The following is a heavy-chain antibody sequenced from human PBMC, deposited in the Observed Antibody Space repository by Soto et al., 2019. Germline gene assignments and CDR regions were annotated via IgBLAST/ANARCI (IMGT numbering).Heavy chain of an antibody. Sequence: ASVKVSCKASGYTFTSYGISWVRQAPGQGLEWMGWISAYNGNTNYAQKLQGRVTMTTDTSTSTAYMELRSLRSDDTAVYYCARDSSAAYYYDSNRSVDYWGQGTLVTVSS. V-gene: IGHV1-18*01. D-gene: IGHD3-22*01. CDR2: ISAYNGNT. CDR3: ARDSSAAYYYDSNRSVDY. CDR1: GYTFTSYG. J-gene: IGHJ4*02.